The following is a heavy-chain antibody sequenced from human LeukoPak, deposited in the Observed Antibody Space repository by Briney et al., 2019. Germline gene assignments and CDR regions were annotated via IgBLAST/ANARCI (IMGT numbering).Heavy chain of an antibody. CDR3: AKLGYGDTAGYFDY. J-gene: IGHJ4*02. V-gene: IGHV3-23*01. Sequence: GGSLRLSCAASGFTFSSYAMSWVRQAPGKGLEWVSAISGSGGSTYYADSVKGRFTMSRDNSKNTLYLQMNSLRAEDTAVYYCAKLGYGDTAGYFDYWGQGTLVTVSS. D-gene: IGHD4-17*01. CDR2: ISGSGGST. CDR1: GFTFSSYA.